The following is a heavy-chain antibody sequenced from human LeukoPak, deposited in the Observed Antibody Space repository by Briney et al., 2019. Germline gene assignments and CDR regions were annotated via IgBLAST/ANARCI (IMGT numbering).Heavy chain of an antibody. CDR3: ARNHRSITKHSSSWYSWWFDP. J-gene: IGHJ5*02. V-gene: IGHV4-59*01. CDR2: IYYSGIT. D-gene: IGHD6-13*01. Sequence: PSETLSLTCTVSGGSFSSYYWSWLRQPPGKGREWIGYIYYSGITSYNPSLKSRVTISVDTSKNQFSLKLSSVTAADTAVYCCARNHRSITKHSSSWYSWWFDPWGQGTLVTVSS. CDR1: GGSFSSYY.